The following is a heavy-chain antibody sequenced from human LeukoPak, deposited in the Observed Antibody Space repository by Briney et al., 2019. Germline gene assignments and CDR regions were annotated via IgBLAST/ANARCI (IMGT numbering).Heavy chain of an antibody. CDR3: ARSGYSYGRIYFDY. J-gene: IGHJ4*02. D-gene: IGHD5-18*01. V-gene: IGHV1-2*06. CDR2: INPNSGGT. CDR1: GYTFTGYY. Sequence: ASVKVSCKASGYTFTGYYMHWVQQAPGQGLEWMGRINPNSGGTNYAQKFQGRVIMTRDTSISTAYMELSRLRSDDTAVYYCARSGYSYGRIYFDYWGQGTLVTVSS.